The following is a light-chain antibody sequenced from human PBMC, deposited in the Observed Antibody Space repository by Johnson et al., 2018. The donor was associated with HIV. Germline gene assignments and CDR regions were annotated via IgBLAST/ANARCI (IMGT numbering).Light chain of an antibody. Sequence: QSVLTQPPSVSAAPGQKVTIYCSGSSSNVGNNYVSWYQQLPGTAPKLLIYENNKRPSGIPDLFSGSKSGTSATLGITGLQTGDEADYYCGTWDSSLSAGVFGTGTKVTVL. CDR1: SSNVGNNY. CDR2: ENN. V-gene: IGLV1-51*02. J-gene: IGLJ1*01. CDR3: GTWDSSLSAGV.